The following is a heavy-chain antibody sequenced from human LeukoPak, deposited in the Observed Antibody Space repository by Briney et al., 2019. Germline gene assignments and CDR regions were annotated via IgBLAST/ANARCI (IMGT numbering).Heavy chain of an antibody. CDR2: TYYRSKWYN. Sequence: SQTLSHTCAISGDSVSSNSAAWNWIRQSPSTGLEWLGRTYYRSKWYNEYAVSVKSRITINPDTSKNQFSLQLNSVTPEDTAVYYCASSHGHIDYWGQGTLVTVSA. CDR1: GDSVSSNSAA. V-gene: IGHV6-1*01. D-gene: IGHD2-8*01. J-gene: IGHJ4*02. CDR3: ASSHGHIDY.